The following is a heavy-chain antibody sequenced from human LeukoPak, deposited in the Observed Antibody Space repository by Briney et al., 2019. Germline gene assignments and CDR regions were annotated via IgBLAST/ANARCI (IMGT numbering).Heavy chain of an antibody. CDR3: ARLDSSSWYYFGY. J-gene: IGHJ4*02. Sequence: PSETLSLTCTVPGGSISSSSYYWGWIRQPPGKGLEWIGSIYYSGSTYYNPSLKSRATISVDTSKNQFSLKLSSVTAADTAVYYCARLDSSSWYYFGYWGQGTLVTVSS. CDR2: IYYSGST. D-gene: IGHD6-13*01. CDR1: GGSISSSSYY. V-gene: IGHV4-39*01.